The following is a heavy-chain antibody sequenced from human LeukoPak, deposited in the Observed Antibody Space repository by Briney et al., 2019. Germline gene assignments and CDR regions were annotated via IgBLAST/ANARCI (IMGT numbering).Heavy chain of an antibody. Sequence: GGSLRLSCAASGFTFSSYSMNWVRQAPGKGLEWVSYISSSSSTIYYADSVKGRFTISRDNAKNSLYLQMNSLRAEDTAVYYCARDYSGSYYYYYYMDVWGKGTTVTVSS. CDR1: GFTFSSYS. D-gene: IGHD1-26*01. CDR3: ARDYSGSYYYYYYMDV. V-gene: IGHV3-48*01. J-gene: IGHJ6*03. CDR2: ISSSSSTI.